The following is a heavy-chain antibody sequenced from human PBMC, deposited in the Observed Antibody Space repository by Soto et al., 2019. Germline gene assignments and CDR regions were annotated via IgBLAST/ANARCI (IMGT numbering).Heavy chain of an antibody. J-gene: IGHJ6*02. CDR2: IYYSGST. V-gene: IGHV4-39*01. D-gene: IGHD3-22*01. CDR1: GGSISSSSYY. Sequence: PSETLSLTCTVSGGSISSSSYYWGWIRQPPGKGLEWIGSIYYSGSTYYNPSLKSRVTISVDTSKNQFSLKLSSVTAADTAVYYCARQKIDSGGYYARIYYYGMDVWGQGTTVTV. CDR3: ARQKIDSGGYYARIYYYGMDV.